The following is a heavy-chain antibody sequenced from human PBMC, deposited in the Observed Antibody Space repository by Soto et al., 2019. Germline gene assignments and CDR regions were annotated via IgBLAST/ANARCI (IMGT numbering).Heavy chain of an antibody. Sequence: GGSLRLSCAASGFTFSSYSMTWVRQAPGKGLEWVSSISSSSSYIYYADSVKGRFTISRDNAKNSLYLQMNSLRAEDTAVYYCARALYYDFWSGYPQGRYYYYYGMDVWGQGTTVTGS. V-gene: IGHV3-21*01. CDR2: ISSSSSYI. CDR1: GFTFSSYS. CDR3: ARALYYDFWSGYPQGRYYYYYGMDV. D-gene: IGHD3-3*01. J-gene: IGHJ6*02.